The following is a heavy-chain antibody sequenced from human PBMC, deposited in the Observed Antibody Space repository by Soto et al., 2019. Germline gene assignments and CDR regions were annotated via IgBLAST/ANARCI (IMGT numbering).Heavy chain of an antibody. J-gene: IGHJ5*02. Sequence: SSETLSLTCTVSGGSISSYDWSWIRQPPGKGLEWIGYIYYSGSTNYNPSLKSRVTISVDTSKNQFSLKLSSVTAADTAVYYCARGLRYTGYWFDPWGQGTLVTVSS. D-gene: IGHD3-9*01. V-gene: IGHV4-59*01. CDR2: IYYSGST. CDR3: ARGLRYTGYWFDP. CDR1: GGSISSYD.